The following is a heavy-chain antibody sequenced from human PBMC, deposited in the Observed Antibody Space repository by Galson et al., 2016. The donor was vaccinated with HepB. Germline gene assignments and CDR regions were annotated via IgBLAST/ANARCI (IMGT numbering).Heavy chain of an antibody. CDR1: GDSISIRGYY. V-gene: IGHV4-39*02. Sequence: SETLSLTCTVSGDSISIRGYYWAWIRQPPGKGLEWIGSIYYSGNTYNNPSLKTRVSMSVDTSKNHFSLELSSVTAADTAVYYCARRTPPPSFDYWGQGTPVSVSS. CDR2: IYYSGNT. D-gene: IGHD1-14*01. J-gene: IGHJ4*02. CDR3: ARRTPPPSFDY.